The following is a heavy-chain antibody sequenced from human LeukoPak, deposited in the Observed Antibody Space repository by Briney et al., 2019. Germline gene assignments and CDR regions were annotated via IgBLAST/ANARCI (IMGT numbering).Heavy chain of an antibody. CDR2: ISRSSGTI. Sequence: GGSLRLSCAASGFTFSTYDMNWVRQAPGKGLQWLSYISRSSGTIYYADSVKGRFTISRDNAKKSLYLQMNSLRADDTAVYFCATIDWNDVGAFDIWGQGTLVTVFS. D-gene: IGHD1-1*01. J-gene: IGHJ3*02. CDR3: ATIDWNDVGAFDI. CDR1: GFTFSTYD. V-gene: IGHV3-48*04.